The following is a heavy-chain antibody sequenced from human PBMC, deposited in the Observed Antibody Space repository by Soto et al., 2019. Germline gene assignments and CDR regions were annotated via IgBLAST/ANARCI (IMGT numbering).Heavy chain of an antibody. CDR1: GFTFSDYF. CDR2: ISGSGDNI. D-gene: IGHD2-2*01. Sequence: QVHLVESGGGVVKPAGSLRLSCAASGFTFSDYFMSWIRQAPGKGLEWVSFISGSGDNIKYADSVKGRFTTSRDNAKNSLYLQMNSLRDEDTAVYYCVRDSARIVVVPRVDGDNWFDPWGQGTLVTVSS. J-gene: IGHJ5*02. CDR3: VRDSARIVVVPRVDGDNWFDP. V-gene: IGHV3-11*04.